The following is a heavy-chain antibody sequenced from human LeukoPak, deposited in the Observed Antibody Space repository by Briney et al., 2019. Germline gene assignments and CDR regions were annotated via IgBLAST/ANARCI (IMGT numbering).Heavy chain of an antibody. CDR3: ARGQHRVTYPDDAFDI. D-gene: IGHD4-11*01. J-gene: IGHJ3*02. Sequence: VGSLRLSCAASGFTFSSYSMNWVRQAPGKGLEWVSYISSSSSTIYYADSVKGRFTISRDNSKNTLYLQVNSLRAEDTAVYYCARGQHRVTYPDDAFDIWGQGTMVTVSS. CDR1: GFTFSSYS. CDR2: ISSSSSTI. V-gene: IGHV3-48*01.